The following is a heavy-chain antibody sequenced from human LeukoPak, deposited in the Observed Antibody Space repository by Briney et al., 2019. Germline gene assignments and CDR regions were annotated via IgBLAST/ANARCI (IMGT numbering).Heavy chain of an antibody. CDR3: AKDNAPTYYDFWSGYGDLFGMDV. D-gene: IGHD3-3*01. Sequence: GGSLRLSCAASGFTFDDYAMHWVRQAPGKGLEWVSGISWNSGSIGYADSVKGRFTISRDNAKNSLYLQMNSLRAEDTALYYCAKDNAPTYYDFWSGYGDLFGMDVWGQGTTATVSS. J-gene: IGHJ6*02. CDR1: GFTFDDYA. V-gene: IGHV3-9*01. CDR2: ISWNSGSI.